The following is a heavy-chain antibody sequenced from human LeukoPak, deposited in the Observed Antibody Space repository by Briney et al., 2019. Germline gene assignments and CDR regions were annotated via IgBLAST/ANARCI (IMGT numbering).Heavy chain of an antibody. CDR1: GFTFTSYA. D-gene: IGHD6-13*01. CDR2: INAGNGNT. V-gene: IGHV1-3*01. Sequence: ASVKVSCKASGFTFTSYAMHWVRQAPGQRLEWMGWINAGNGNTKYSQKFQGRVTITRDTSASTAYMELSSLRSEDTTVYYCARVGAAAGPYYFDYWGQGTLVTVSS. J-gene: IGHJ4*02. CDR3: ARVGAAAGPYYFDY.